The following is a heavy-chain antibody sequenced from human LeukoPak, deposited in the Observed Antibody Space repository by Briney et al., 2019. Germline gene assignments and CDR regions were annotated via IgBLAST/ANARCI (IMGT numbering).Heavy chain of an antibody. CDR2: TYYRSKWYY. J-gene: IGHJ4*02. CDR1: GDSVSSDSAS. CDR3: ARNYGSCWLDN. D-gene: IGHD6-13*01. Sequence: SQTLSVTCAISGDSVSSDSASWNWLRQSPSRGLEWLGRTYYRSKWYYDYAQSLKSRININPDTSKNHFSLQLNSVTPEDTAVYYCARNYGSCWLDNWGQGTLVTVSS. V-gene: IGHV6-1*01.